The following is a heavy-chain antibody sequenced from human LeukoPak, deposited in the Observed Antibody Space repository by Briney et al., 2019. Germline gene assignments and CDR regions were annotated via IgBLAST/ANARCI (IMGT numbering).Heavy chain of an antibody. Sequence: SVKVSCKASGGTFSSYAISWVRQAPGQGLEWMGRIIPILGIANYAQKFQGRVTITADKSTSTAYMELSSLRSEDTAVYYCARDKSSGLDYYYYGMDVWGQGTTVTVSS. V-gene: IGHV1-69*04. J-gene: IGHJ6*02. CDR1: GGTFSSYA. CDR2: IIPILGIA. D-gene: IGHD6-19*01. CDR3: ARDKSSGLDYYYYGMDV.